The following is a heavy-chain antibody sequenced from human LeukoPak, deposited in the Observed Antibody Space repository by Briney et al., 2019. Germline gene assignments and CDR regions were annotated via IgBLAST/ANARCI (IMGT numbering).Heavy chain of an antibody. J-gene: IGHJ4*02. CDR1: GFTFSSYA. D-gene: IGHD6-13*01. Sequence: GGSLRLSCAASGFTFSSYAMSWVRRAPGKGLEWVSAISGSGDSTYYGDSVKGRFTISRDNSKNTLYLQMNSLRAEDTAVYYCAKTRPLDSSSWSHGDYWGQGTLVTVSS. V-gene: IGHV3-23*01. CDR3: AKTRPLDSSSWSHGDY. CDR2: ISGSGDST.